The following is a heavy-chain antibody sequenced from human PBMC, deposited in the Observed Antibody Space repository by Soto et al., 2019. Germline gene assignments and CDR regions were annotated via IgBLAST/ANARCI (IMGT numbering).Heavy chain of an antibody. J-gene: IGHJ5*02. V-gene: IGHV4-4*07. Sequence: PSETLSLTCSVSGVSISNSYWSWIRQPAGKGLEWLGRIYVSGNTNYNPSLKGRVTLSIDTSKNQLSLKLRSVTAADTAVYYCARDRGVGAATNRFDPWGQGSLVTVSS. CDR3: ARDRGVGAATNRFDP. CDR1: GVSISNSY. D-gene: IGHD1-26*01. CDR2: IYVSGNT.